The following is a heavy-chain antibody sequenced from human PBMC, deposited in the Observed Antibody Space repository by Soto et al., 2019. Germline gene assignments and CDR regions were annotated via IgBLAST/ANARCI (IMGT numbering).Heavy chain of an antibody. Sequence: GASVKVSCKASGGTFSSYAISWVRQAPGQGLEWMGGIIPIFGTANYAQKFQGRVTITADKSTSTAYMELSSLRSEDTAVYYCARGGSGSYKSYYYYYYGMDVWGQGTTVTVSS. CDR1: GGTFSSYA. CDR2: IIPIFGTA. CDR3: ARGGSGSYKSYYYYYYGMDV. D-gene: IGHD1-26*01. J-gene: IGHJ6*02. V-gene: IGHV1-69*06.